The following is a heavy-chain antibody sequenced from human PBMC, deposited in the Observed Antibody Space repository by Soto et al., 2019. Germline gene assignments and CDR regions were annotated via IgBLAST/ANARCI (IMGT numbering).Heavy chain of an antibody. Sequence: SDPLSPTSTLSGVSISGYYWSWIRPPPGKGLEWIGYMYNTGSTVYNPSFKSRVTISVDTSKNQFSLKLNSVTAADTAVYYCARDLWGYCGTDCYPLDVWGQGTTVT. J-gene: IGHJ6*02. CDR1: GVSISGYY. V-gene: IGHV4-59*01. CDR2: MYNTGST. CDR3: ARDLWGYCGTDCYPLDV. D-gene: IGHD2-21*02.